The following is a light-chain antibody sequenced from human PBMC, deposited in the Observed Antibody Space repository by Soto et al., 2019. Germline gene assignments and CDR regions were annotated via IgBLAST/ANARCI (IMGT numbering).Light chain of an antibody. V-gene: IGKV3-20*01. CDR2: GAS. CDR3: QQYGNSPET. J-gene: IGKJ1*01. Sequence: EIVLTQSPGTLSLSPGERATLSCRARQSVSGTYLAWYQQKPGQSPRLLIYGASNRATGVPDRFSGSGSGSDFTLTISRLEPEDVAVSYCQQYGNSPETFGQGTKVEIK. CDR1: QSVSGTY.